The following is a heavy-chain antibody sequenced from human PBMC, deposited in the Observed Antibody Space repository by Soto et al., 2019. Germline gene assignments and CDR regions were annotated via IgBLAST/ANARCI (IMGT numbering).Heavy chain of an antibody. CDR3: ARSPLGYDYVRQTWREVGDSFDI. J-gene: IGHJ3*02. Sequence: SETLSLTCAIYGASLGGFHWTWLRQAPGKGLEWIGELIHGGSTNYNPSLKSRVSFSLDTSKNQFSLHLLSVTAADTAGYYCARSPLGYDYVRQTWREVGDSFDIWGRGTMVTVSS. CDR2: LIHGGST. V-gene: IGHV4-34*12. CDR1: GASLGGFH. D-gene: IGHD3-16*01.